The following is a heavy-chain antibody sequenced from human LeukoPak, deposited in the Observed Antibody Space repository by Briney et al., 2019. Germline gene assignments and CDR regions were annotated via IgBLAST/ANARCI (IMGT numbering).Heavy chain of an antibody. V-gene: IGHV3-23*01. D-gene: IGHD2-2*01. CDR1: GFTFSSCA. Sequence: GGSLRLSCAASGFTFSSCAMSWVRQAPGKGLEWVSAISGSGGRPYYADSVKGRLTISRDNSKNTLYLQMNSLRAEDTAVYYCARHPEPGYCSSTSCHESYFDYWGQGTLVTASS. J-gene: IGHJ4*02. CDR3: ARHPEPGYCSSTSCHESYFDY. CDR2: ISGSGGRP.